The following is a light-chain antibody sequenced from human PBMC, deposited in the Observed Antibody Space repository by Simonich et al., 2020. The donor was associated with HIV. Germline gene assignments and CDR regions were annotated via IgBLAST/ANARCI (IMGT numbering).Light chain of an antibody. CDR2: DVS. CDR3: CSYAGSYTLI. J-gene: IGLJ2*01. V-gene: IGLV2-11*01. Sequence: QSALTQPASVSGSPGQSITISCTGTSRDVGCYNFVSWYHKHPGKTPQLIIYDVSKWPSGVPDRFSGSKSGNTASLTISGLQAEDEADYYGCSYAGSYTLIFGGGTKLTVL. CDR1: SRDVGCYNF.